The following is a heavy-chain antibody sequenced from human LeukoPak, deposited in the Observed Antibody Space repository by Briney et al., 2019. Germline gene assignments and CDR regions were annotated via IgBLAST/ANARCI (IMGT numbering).Heavy chain of an antibody. CDR1: GFTFSDYY. CDR2: ISSSGSTI. Sequence: GGSLRLSCAASGFTFSDYYMSWIRQAPGKGLEWVSYISSSGSTIYYADSVKGRFTISRDNAKNSLYLQMNSLRAEDAAVYYCAKGYSSGWYCFDYWGQGTLVTVSS. J-gene: IGHJ4*02. CDR3: AKGYSSGWYCFDY. D-gene: IGHD6-19*01. V-gene: IGHV3-11*01.